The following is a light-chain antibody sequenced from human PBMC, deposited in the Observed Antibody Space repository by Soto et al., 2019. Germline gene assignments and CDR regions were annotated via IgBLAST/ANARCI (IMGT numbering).Light chain of an antibody. J-gene: IGLJ1*01. CDR2: EVT. Sequence: QSALTQPASVSASPGQSISISCTGTSNDVGAFDYVSWYQQHPGKAPKLIIYEVTSRPSGVSYRFSGSKSGNSASLTISGLQAEDEADYYCSSYASSSSYVFGGGTKLTVL. CDR1: SNDVGAFDY. CDR3: SSYASSSSYV. V-gene: IGLV2-14*01.